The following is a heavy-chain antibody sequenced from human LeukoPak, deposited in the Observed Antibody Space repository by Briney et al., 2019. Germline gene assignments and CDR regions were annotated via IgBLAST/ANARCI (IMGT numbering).Heavy chain of an antibody. CDR2: ISDSGGRT. J-gene: IGHJ4*02. CDR3: AKRGVVIRVILVGFHKEAYYFDS. V-gene: IGHV3-23*01. D-gene: IGHD3-22*01. Sequence: PGGSLRLSGAVSGITLRNYGMSWVRQAPGKGLEWVAGISDSGGRTNYADSVKGRFTISRDNPKNTLYLQMNSLRAEDTAVYFCAKRGVVIRVILVGFHKEAYYFDSWGQGALVTVSS. CDR1: GITLRNYG.